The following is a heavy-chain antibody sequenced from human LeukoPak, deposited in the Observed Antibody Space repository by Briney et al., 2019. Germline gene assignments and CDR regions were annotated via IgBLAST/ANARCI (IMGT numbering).Heavy chain of an antibody. V-gene: IGHV3-30*04. Sequence: GGSLRLSCAASGFTFSNYAIHWVRQAPGKGLEWVAVISHDGSNKYYAGSVKGRFTISRDNSKNTLYVQMNSLRAEDTAVYYCARGSRAIVSTKFARGRYMDVWGKGTTVTVSS. D-gene: IGHD5/OR15-5a*01. J-gene: IGHJ6*03. CDR1: GFTFSNYA. CDR3: ARGSRAIVSTKFARGRYMDV. CDR2: ISHDGSNK.